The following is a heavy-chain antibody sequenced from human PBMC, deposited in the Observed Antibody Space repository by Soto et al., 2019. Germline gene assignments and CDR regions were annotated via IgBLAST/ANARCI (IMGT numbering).Heavy chain of an antibody. CDR3: ARALTPGYSSGWYVDY. CDR1: GYTFTSYY. D-gene: IGHD6-19*01. CDR2: INPSGGST. V-gene: IGHV1-46*01. J-gene: IGHJ4*02. Sequence: QVQLVQSGAEVKKPGASVKVSCKASGYTFTSYYMHWVRQAPGQGPEWMGIINPSGGSTSYAQKFQGRVTMTRDTSTSTVYMELSSLRSEDTAVYYCARALTPGYSSGWYVDYWGQGTLVTVSS.